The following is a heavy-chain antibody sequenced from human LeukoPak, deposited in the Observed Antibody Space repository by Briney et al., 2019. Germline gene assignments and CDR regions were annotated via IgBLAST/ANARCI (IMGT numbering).Heavy chain of an antibody. V-gene: IGHV3-21*01. D-gene: IGHD2-15*01. CDR3: ARGSGGTEFDP. Sequence: GGSLRLSYAASVFTFSSYSMNWVRQAPAKGLEGVSSISSSSSYIYYADSVKGRFTISRDNAKNSLYLKMNRLSAEDTAVYYCARGSGGTEFDPWGQGTLVTVSS. CDR1: VFTFSSYS. CDR2: ISSSSSYI. J-gene: IGHJ5*02.